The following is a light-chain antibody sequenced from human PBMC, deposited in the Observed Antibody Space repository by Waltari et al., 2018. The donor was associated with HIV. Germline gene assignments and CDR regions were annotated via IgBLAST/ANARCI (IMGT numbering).Light chain of an antibody. J-gene: IGKJ2*01. CDR1: QNIGNY. CDR3: QQSYSTPPYT. Sequence: DIQMTQSPLALSSSVGDRVTITCRASQNIGNYVNWYRQKVGEAQEPLVFAATSLLHGVPSRFRASGSGTDFTLTIAGLEPEDFAMYFCQQSYSTPPYTFGQGT. CDR2: AAT. V-gene: IGKV1-39*01.